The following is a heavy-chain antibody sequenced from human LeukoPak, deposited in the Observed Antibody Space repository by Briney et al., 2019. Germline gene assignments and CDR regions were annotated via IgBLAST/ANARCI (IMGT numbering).Heavy chain of an antibody. CDR2: ISSSSSYI. J-gene: IGHJ3*02. CDR3: ARDLLVVVTATDAFDI. V-gene: IGHV3-21*01. D-gene: IGHD2-21*02. CDR1: GFTFSSYS. Sequence: GGSLRLSCAASGFTFSSYSMNWVRQAPGKGLEWVSSISSSSSYIYYVDSVKGRFTISRDNAKNSLYLQMNSLRAEDTAVYYCARDLLVVVTATDAFDIWGQGTMVTVSS.